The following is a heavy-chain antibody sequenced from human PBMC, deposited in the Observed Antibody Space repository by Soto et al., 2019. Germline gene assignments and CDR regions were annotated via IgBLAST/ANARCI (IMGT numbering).Heavy chain of an antibody. Sequence: QMQLQESGPGLVKPSETLSLTCTDSGVSISSSSYYWGWIRQPPGQGLEWLGTIYSLGNTYYNPSLKSRVTISVDKSKSQLFLKLSSVTAPDTAVYYCARQIYDSSGYYYAYWGQGTLVTVSS. CDR3: ARQIYDSSGYYYAY. D-gene: IGHD3-22*01. CDR2: IYSLGNT. J-gene: IGHJ4*02. V-gene: IGHV4-39*01. CDR1: GVSISSSSYY.